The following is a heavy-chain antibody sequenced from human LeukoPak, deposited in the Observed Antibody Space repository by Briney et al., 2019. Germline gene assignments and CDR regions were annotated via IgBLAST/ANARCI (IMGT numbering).Heavy chain of an antibody. J-gene: IGHJ3*02. CDR1: GFTVSSNY. CDR3: ARVRNDAFDI. CDR2: IYSGGST. V-gene: IGHV3-66*01. Sequence: GGSLRLSCAASGFTVSSNYMSWVRQAPGRGLEWVSVIYSGGSTYYAESVKGRFTISRDNSKNTLYLQMNSLRAEDTAVYYCARVRNDAFDIWGQGTMVTVSS.